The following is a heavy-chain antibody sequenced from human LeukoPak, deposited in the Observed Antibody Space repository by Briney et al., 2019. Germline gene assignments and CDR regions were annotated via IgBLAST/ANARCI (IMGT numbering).Heavy chain of an antibody. V-gene: IGHV4-34*01. CDR2: INHSGST. J-gene: IGHJ4*02. Sequence: PSGTLSLTCAVYGGSFSGYYWSWIRQPPGKGLEWIGEINHSGSTNYNPSLKSRVTISVDTSKNQFSLKLSSVTAADTAVYYCAICGSRCDYWGQGTLVTVSS. CDR3: AICGSRCDY. CDR1: GGSFSGYY. D-gene: IGHD1-26*01.